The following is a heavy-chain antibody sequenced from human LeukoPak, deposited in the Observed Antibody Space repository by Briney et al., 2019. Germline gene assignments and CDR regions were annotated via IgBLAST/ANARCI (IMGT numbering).Heavy chain of an antibody. V-gene: IGHV3-15*01. CDR2: IKSKTDGGTT. CDR1: GLTLSNAC. J-gene: IGHJ4*02. D-gene: IGHD1-26*01. CDR3: TTGGRGSYYS. Sequence: GGSHRLSCAASGLTLSNACMSCVRQAPEKGGEWVGRIKSKTDGGTTDYAAPVKGRFTISRDDSKNTLYLQMNSLKTEDTAVYYCTTGGRGSYYSWGQGTLVTVSS.